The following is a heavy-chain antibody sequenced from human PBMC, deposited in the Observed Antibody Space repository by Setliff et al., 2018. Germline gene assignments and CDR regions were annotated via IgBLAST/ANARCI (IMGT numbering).Heavy chain of an antibody. CDR2: LFYSGST. CDR3: AKGKGPQPRPSLDY. V-gene: IGHV4-59*12. J-gene: IGHJ4*02. Sequence: PSETLSLTCTVSGASISSDYWNWIRQPPGKGLEWLGYLFYSGSTNYNPSLKSRVTISVDTSKNTLYLQMNSLRAEDTARYYCAKGKGPQPRPSLDYWGQGTLVTVSS. CDR1: GASISSDY.